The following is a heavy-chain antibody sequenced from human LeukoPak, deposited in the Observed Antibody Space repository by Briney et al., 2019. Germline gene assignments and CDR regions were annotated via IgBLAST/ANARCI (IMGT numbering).Heavy chain of an antibody. CDR1: GFTFSSYA. CDR2: ISGSGSSA. Sequence: GGSLRLSCAASGFTFSSYAMSWVRQAPGKGLEWVSAISGSGSSAYQADSVKGRFTISRDNSKNTLYLQMNSLRAEDTAVYYCVKESELLCGGWFDPWGQGTLVTVSS. D-gene: IGHD2-2*01. CDR3: VKESELLCGGWFDP. V-gene: IGHV3-23*01. J-gene: IGHJ5*02.